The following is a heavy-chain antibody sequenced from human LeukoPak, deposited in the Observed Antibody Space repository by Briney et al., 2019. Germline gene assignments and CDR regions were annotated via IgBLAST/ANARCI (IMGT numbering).Heavy chain of an antibody. V-gene: IGHV3-7*01. CDR2: ISQDGTEK. CDR3: AREVYYVGSGYYHPGGFDY. J-gene: IGHJ4*02. CDR1: GFSFTTYW. Sequence: GSLRLSCAASGFSFTTYWMGWVRQAPGKGLEWVANISQDGTEKYYVDSVRGRFTISRDNAKTSLYLQMNSLRAEDTAVYYCAREVYYVGSGYYHPGGFDYWGQGTLVTVSS. D-gene: IGHD3-22*01.